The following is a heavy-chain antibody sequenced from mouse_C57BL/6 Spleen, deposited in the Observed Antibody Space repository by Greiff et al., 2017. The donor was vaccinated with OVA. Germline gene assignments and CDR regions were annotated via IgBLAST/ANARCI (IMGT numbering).Heavy chain of an antibody. J-gene: IGHJ2*01. Sequence: DVMLVESGGGLVQPKGSLKLSCAASGFSFNTYAMNWVRQAPGKGLEWVARIRSKSNNYATYYADSVKDRFTISRDDSESMLYLQMNNLKTEDTAMYYCVRQGGTGDYFDYWGQGTTLTVSS. D-gene: IGHD4-1*01. CDR3: VRQGGTGDYFDY. V-gene: IGHV10-1*01. CDR1: GFSFNTYA. CDR2: IRSKSNNYAT.